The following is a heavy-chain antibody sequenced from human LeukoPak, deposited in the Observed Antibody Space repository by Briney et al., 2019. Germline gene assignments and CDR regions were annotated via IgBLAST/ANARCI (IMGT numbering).Heavy chain of an antibody. CDR1: GFTFSSYA. V-gene: IGHV3-30*18. CDR3: AKVKGRSYDFWSGYYEYYFDY. J-gene: IGHJ4*02. D-gene: IGHD3-3*01. Sequence: GGSLRLSCAASGFTFSSYAMSWVRQAPGKGLEWVAVISYDGSNKYYADSVKGRFTISRDNSKNTLYLQMNSLRAEDTAVYYCAKVKGRSYDFWSGYYEYYFDYWGQGTLVTVSS. CDR2: ISYDGSNK.